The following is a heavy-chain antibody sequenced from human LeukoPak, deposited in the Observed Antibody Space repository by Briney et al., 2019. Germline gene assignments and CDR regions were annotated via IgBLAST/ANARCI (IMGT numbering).Heavy chain of an antibody. J-gene: IGHJ2*01. V-gene: IGHV3-20*04. D-gene: IGHD1-1*01. Sequence: GGSLRLSCAASGFTFDDYGMSWVRQAPGKGLEWVSGINWNGGSTGYADSVKGRFTISRDNAKNSLYLQMNSLRAEDTAVYYCAGSDTTGFSPREWDYWYFDLWGRGTLVTVSS. CDR3: AGSDTTGFSPREWDYWYFDL. CDR2: INWNGGST. CDR1: GFTFDDYG.